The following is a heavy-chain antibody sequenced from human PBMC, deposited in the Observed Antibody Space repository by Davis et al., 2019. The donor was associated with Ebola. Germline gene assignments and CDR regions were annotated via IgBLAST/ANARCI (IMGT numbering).Heavy chain of an antibody. Sequence: GESLKISCASSSFSFPTSLMNWVRQAPGKGLEWVSSISSSSSSIYYADSVKGRFTISRDNAKNSLYLQLNNLRSEDTAVYHCTRLLRSSSSSVWGQG. J-gene: IGHJ4*02. CDR1: SFSFPTSL. CDR3: TRLLRSSSSSV. V-gene: IGHV3-21*04. D-gene: IGHD6-13*01. CDR2: ISSSSSSI.